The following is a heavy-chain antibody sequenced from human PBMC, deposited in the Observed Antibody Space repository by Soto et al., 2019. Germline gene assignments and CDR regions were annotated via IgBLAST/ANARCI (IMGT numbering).Heavy chain of an antibody. Sequence: QLQLQESGPGLVKPSQTLSLTCTVSGGSVSRGGYFWNWIRQHPGKGLEWIGYIYYSGSTSYNPSLKNRVSISVDPSNNQFSLRLSSATAADTAVYYCARAYHPDYRSGSRGSFDYWGQGTLVTVSA. J-gene: IGHJ4*02. CDR1: GGSVSRGGYF. CDR2: IYYSGST. CDR3: ARAYHPDYRSGSRGSFDY. V-gene: IGHV4-31*03. D-gene: IGHD3-3*01.